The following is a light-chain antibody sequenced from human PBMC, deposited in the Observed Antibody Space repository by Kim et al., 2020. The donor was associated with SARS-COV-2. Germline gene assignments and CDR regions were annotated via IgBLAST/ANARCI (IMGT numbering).Light chain of an antibody. J-gene: IGKJ1*01. CDR2: AAS. CDR3: QQSYSTPWT. Sequence: ASVGDRVTVTCRASQSISSYLNWYQQKPGKAPKLLIYAASSLQSGVPSRFSGSGSGTDFTLTISSLQPEDFATYYCQQSYSTPWTFGQGTKVDIK. CDR1: QSISSY. V-gene: IGKV1-39*01.